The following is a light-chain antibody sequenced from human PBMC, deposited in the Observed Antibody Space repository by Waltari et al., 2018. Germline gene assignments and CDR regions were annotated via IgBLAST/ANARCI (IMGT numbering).Light chain of an antibody. CDR1: SSDVGDYNY. CDR3: CSYAGSYTLV. CDR2: DVS. J-gene: IGLJ1*01. V-gene: IGLV2-11*01. Sequence: QSALTQPRSVSGSPGQSVTISCTGTSSDVGDYNYVSWYQQHPGKAPKLMIYDVSKRPSGVPDRFSGSKSGNTASLTISGLQAEDEADYYCCSYAGSYTLVFGTGTKVTVL.